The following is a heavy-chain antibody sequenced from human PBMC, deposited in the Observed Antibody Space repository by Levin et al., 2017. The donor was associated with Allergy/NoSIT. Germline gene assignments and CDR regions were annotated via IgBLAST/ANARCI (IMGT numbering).Heavy chain of an antibody. CDR1: GYTFTSYG. D-gene: IGHD3-16*01. CDR2: ISAYNGNT. V-gene: IGHV1-18*01. CDR3: ASFGGWGWFDP. Sequence: PGESLKISCKASGYTFTSYGISWVRQAPGQGLEWMGWISAYNGNTNYAQKLQCRVTMTTDTSTSTAYMELRGLRPDDTAVYYCASFGGWGWFDPWGQGTLVTVSS. J-gene: IGHJ5*02.